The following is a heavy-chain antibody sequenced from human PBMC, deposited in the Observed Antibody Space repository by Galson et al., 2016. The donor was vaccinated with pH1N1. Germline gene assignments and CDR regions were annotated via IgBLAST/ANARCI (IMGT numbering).Heavy chain of an antibody. CDR1: GFSLSTRGVG. CDR2: IYWDDDK. J-gene: IGHJ6*02. D-gene: IGHD5-12*01. CDR3: AHAEGGGYDSEGIFYYFYGMDV. V-gene: IGHV2-5*02. Sequence: PALVKPPQTLTLTCTFSGFSLSTRGVGVGWIRQPPGKALEWLALIYWDDDKRHSPYMKSRTNITKETTKNHVVLTMTNIDPLDTATYYYAHAEGGGYDSEGIFYYFYGMDVWGQGTTVTVSS.